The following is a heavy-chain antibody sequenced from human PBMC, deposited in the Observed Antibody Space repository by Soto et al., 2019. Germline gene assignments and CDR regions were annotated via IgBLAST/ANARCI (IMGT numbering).Heavy chain of an antibody. CDR2: ISHSGRT. V-gene: IGHV4-34*01. Sequence: SETLSLTCAVYGGSFSVYYGSWIRQPPGKGLEWIGEISHSGRTKYNASLLSRLTISVDTSRNQFSLNLSSVTAADTAVYYCARVRRLTGYIGGTPHFDYWGQGTQVTVSS. D-gene: IGHD3-9*01. J-gene: IGHJ4*02. CDR3: ARVRRLTGYIGGTPHFDY. CDR1: GGSFSVYY.